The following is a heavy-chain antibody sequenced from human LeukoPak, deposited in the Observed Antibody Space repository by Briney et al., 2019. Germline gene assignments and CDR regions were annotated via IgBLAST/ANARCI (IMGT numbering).Heavy chain of an antibody. CDR3: ARQGHLMITFGGLDP. CDR2: ISGSGGST. J-gene: IGHJ5*02. Sequence: GGSLRLSCAASGFTFSSYAMSWVRQAPGKGLEWVSAISGSGGSTYYADSVKGRFTISRDNSKNTLYLQMNSLRAEDTAVYYCARQGHLMITFGGLDPWGQGTLVTVSS. CDR1: GFTFSSYA. D-gene: IGHD3-16*01. V-gene: IGHV3-23*01.